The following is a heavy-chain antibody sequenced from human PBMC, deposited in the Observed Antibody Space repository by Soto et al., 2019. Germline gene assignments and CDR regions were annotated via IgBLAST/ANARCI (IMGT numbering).Heavy chain of an antibody. V-gene: IGHV1-69*13. Sequence: ASVKVSCKASGGTFSSYAISWVRQAPGQGLEWMGGIIPIFGTANYAQKFQGRVTITADESTSTAYMELSSLRSEDTAVYYCASTRGAQIYYFDYWGQGTLVTVSS. J-gene: IGHJ4*02. D-gene: IGHD3-10*01. CDR3: ASTRGAQIYYFDY. CDR2: IIPIFGTA. CDR1: GGTFSSYA.